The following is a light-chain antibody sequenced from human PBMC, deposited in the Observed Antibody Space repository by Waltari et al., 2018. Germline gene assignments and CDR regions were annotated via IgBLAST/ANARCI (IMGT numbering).Light chain of an antibody. CDR2: YDS. V-gene: IGLV3-21*04. Sequence: SYVLTQPPSVSVAPGKTARITCGGNNIGRKSGHWYQQKPGQAPVLVIYYDSDWPSGIPERFSGSNSGNTATLTISRVEAGDEADYYCQVWDSSSDRVFGGGTKLTVL. CDR1: NIGRKS. CDR3: QVWDSSSDRV. J-gene: IGLJ2*01.